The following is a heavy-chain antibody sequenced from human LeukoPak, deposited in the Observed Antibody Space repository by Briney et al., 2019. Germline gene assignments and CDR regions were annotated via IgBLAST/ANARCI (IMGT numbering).Heavy chain of an antibody. J-gene: IGHJ4*02. CDR2: ISGSGGST. Sequence: GGSLRLSCAASGFTFSSYAMSWVRQAPGKGLEWVSAISGSGGSTYYADSVKGRFTISRDNPKNTLYLQMNSLRAEDTAVYYCAKAAPVLLWFGELTNTDFDYWGQGTLVTVSS. CDR1: GFTFSSYA. CDR3: AKAAPVLLWFGELTNTDFDY. V-gene: IGHV3-23*01. D-gene: IGHD3-10*01.